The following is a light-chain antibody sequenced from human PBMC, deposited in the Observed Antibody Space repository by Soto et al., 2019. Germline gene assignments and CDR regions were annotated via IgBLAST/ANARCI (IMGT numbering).Light chain of an antibody. CDR1: SSDVGGYNS. V-gene: IGLV2-14*01. CDR3: SSYTSSSTRV. J-gene: IGLJ1*01. CDR2: EVT. Sequence: QSVLTQPAAVDGSSGQSITISCTGTSSDVGGYNSVSWYQQHPGKAPKLVIYEVTNRPSGISNRFSGSKSGNTASLTISGLQAEDEADYYCSSYTSSSTRVFGTGTKVTVL.